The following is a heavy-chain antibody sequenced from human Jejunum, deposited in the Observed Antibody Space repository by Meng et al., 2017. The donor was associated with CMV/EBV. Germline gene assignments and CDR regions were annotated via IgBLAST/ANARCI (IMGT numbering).Heavy chain of an antibody. CDR2: SYDNRIT. D-gene: IGHD1-1*01. CDR1: GGTDCRGSYN. J-gene: IGHJ4*02. CDR3: ARGTWAAAPSDY. V-gene: IGHV4-61*03. Sequence: VSGGTDCRGSYNGSGLEQPRGKGLEFVGYSYDNRITNYNPSLMRRVTISLDTDQNHFSLKLTSVTAADTAVYYCARGTWAAAPSDYWGQGFLVTVSS.